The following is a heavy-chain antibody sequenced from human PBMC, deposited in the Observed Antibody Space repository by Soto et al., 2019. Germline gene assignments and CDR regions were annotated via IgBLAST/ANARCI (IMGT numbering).Heavy chain of an antibody. D-gene: IGHD6-13*01. J-gene: IGHJ6*02. CDR2: IYHSGST. Sequence: QLQLQESGSGLVKPSQTLSLTCAVSGGSISSGGYSWSWIRQPPGKGLEWIGYIYHSGSTYYNPSLTRRVTISVDRSKNQSAPKLSSVSAADTAVYYCARRAGFPYYDGMDVWGQGTTVTVSS. V-gene: IGHV4-30-2*01. CDR3: ARRAGFPYYDGMDV. CDR1: GGSISSGGYS.